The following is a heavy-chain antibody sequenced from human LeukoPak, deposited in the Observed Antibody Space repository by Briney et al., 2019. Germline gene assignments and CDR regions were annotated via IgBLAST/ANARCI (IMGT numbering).Heavy chain of an antibody. J-gene: IGHJ5*02. V-gene: IGHV1-2*02. CDR1: GYTFTGYY. Sequence: GASVKVSCKASGYTFTGYYMHWVRQAPGQGLEWMGWINPNSGGTNYAQKLQGRVTMTTDTSTSTAYMELRSLRSDDTAVYYCARVNGQWLGRGTYFDPWGQGTLVTVSS. CDR2: INPNSGGT. D-gene: IGHD6-19*01. CDR3: ARVNGQWLGRGTYFDP.